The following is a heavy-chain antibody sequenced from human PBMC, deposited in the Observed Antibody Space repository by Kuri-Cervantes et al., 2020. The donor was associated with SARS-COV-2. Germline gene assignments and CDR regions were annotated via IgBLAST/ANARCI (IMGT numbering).Heavy chain of an antibody. CDR3: TRPASTGQVTEDY. J-gene: IGHJ4*02. CDR1: GFTFSSYA. V-gene: IGHV3-30-3*01. D-gene: IGHD2-21*02. Sequence: GESLKISCAASGFTFSSYAMHWVRQAPGKGLEWVAVISYDGSNKYYADSVKGRFTISRDNSKNTLYLQMNSLRAEDTAVYYCTRPASTGQVTEDYWGQGTLVTVSS. CDR2: ISYDGSNK.